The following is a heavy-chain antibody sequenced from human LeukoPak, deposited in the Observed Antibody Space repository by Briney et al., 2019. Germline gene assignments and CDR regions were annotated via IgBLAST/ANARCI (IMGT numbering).Heavy chain of an antibody. CDR2: ISWNSGSI. CDR1: GFTFNDYA. Sequence: GGSLRLSCAASGFTFNDYAMHWVRHASGKGLEWVSGISWNSGSIGYADSVKGRFTISRDNAKNSLYLQMNSLRPEDTALYYCAKSPNSFDFYYYMDVWGKGTTVTVSS. D-gene: IGHD5-18*01. CDR3: AKSPNSFDFYYYMDV. J-gene: IGHJ6*03. V-gene: IGHV3-9*01.